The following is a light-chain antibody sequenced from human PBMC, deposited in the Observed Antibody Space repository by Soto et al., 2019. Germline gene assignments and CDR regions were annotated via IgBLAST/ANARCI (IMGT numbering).Light chain of an antibody. CDR3: QRYNNWPLT. Sequence: MTQSPSILSASVGDRVTITCRASQSIGDTLAWYQHKPGQTPRLLIYDTSARATGVPARFSGSRSGPEFTLTINSLQSEDFAIYYCQRYNNWPLTFGGGTKVESK. CDR2: DTS. V-gene: IGKV3-15*01. CDR1: QSIGDT. J-gene: IGKJ4*01.